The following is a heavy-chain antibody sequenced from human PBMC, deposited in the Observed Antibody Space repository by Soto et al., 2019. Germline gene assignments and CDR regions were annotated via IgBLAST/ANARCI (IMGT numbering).Heavy chain of an antibody. V-gene: IGHV3-30*18. CDR3: AKEGGYYGSGGYSVGENYYGMDV. J-gene: IGHJ6*02. Sequence: QVQLVESGGGVVQPGRSLRLSCAASGFTFSSYGMHWVRQAPGKGLEWVAVISYDGSNKYYADSVKGRFTISRDNSKNALYLQMTGRRSEDRAVYYCAKEGGYYGSGGYSVGENYYGMDVWGQGTTVTVSS. CDR2: ISYDGSNK. CDR1: GFTFSSYG. D-gene: IGHD3-10*01.